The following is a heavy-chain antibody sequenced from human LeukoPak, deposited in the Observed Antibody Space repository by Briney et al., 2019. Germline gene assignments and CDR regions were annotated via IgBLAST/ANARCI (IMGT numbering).Heavy chain of an antibody. V-gene: IGHV3-7*03. Sequence: GGSLRLSCAASGFTFSSYWMNWARRAPGKGLEWVASINHNANVNYYVDSVKGRFTISRDNAKNSLYLQMSNLRAEDTAVYFCARGGGLDVWGQGATVTVSS. D-gene: IGHD3-16*01. CDR1: GFTFSSYW. CDR3: ARGGGLDV. CDR2: INHNANVN. J-gene: IGHJ6*02.